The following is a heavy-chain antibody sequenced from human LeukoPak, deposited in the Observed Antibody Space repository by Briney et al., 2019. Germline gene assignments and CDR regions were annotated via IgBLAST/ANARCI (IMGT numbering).Heavy chain of an antibody. Sequence: GRSLRLSCAASGFAFSTLAMYWVRQAPGKGLEWVAVIWYDGSNKYYADSVKGRFTISRDNSKNTLYLQMNSLRAEDTAVYYCARGAYCSGGSCPGAFDIWGQGTMVTVSS. J-gene: IGHJ3*02. V-gene: IGHV3-33*01. CDR1: GFAFSTLA. D-gene: IGHD2-15*01. CDR2: IWYDGSNK. CDR3: ARGAYCSGGSCPGAFDI.